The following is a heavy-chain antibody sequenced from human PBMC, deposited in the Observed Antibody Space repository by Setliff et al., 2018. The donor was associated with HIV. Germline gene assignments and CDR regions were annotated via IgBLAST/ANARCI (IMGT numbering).Heavy chain of an antibody. Sequence: GGSLRLSCAPSGSTFGSYAMSWVRQAPGKGLEWVSVISGSGDSTFYADSLKGRFTISRDNSKNTLYLQMNSLRAEDTAVYYCARGEPSILIEPAAFFDYWGQGALVTVSS. CDR1: GSTFGSYA. V-gene: IGHV3-23*01. CDR2: ISGSGDST. D-gene: IGHD2-2*01. CDR3: ARGEPSILIEPAAFFDY. J-gene: IGHJ4*02.